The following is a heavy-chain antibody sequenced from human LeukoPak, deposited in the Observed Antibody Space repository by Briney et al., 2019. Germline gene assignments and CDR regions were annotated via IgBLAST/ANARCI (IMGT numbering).Heavy chain of an antibody. Sequence: GESLKISCKGSGYSFTSYWISWVRQMPGKGLEWMGIIYPGDSDTRYSPSFQGQVTISADKSVSTAYLQWSSLKASDTAMYYCARFEERGYQLPYPAGWGQGTLVTVSS. CDR1: GYSFTSYW. J-gene: IGHJ4*02. CDR2: IYPGDSDT. CDR3: ARFEERGYQLPYPAG. V-gene: IGHV5-51*01. D-gene: IGHD2-2*02.